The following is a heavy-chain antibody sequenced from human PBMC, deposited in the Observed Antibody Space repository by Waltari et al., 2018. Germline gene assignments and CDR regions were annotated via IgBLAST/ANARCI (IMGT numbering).Heavy chain of an antibody. V-gene: IGHV3-21*01. CDR3: VSGGWGFYFDY. CDR2: ISSSTTYI. D-gene: IGHD7-27*01. J-gene: IGHJ4*02. CDR1: GFSFSSYS. Sequence: EVQLVESGGGLVKPGGSLRLSCGASGFSFSSYSMNWVRQAPGKGLEWVSSISSSTTYIHYADSVKGRFTISRDNAKNSLYLQMNSLRVEDTAVYYCVSGGWGFYFDYWCQGTVVTVSS.